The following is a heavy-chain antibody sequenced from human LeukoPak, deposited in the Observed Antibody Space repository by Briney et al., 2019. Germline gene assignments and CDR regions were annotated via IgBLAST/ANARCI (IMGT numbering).Heavy chain of an antibody. V-gene: IGHV3-30*02. CDR3: TNFDY. J-gene: IGHJ4*02. CDR2: INHDGTNT. CDR1: GLTFSSSG. Sequence: GGXLRLSCTASGLTFSSSGMHWVRQAPGKGLDWVSLINHDGTNTFYADSVKGRFTISRDNSQNTLYLQMNSLRGEDTAVYYCTNFDYWGQGTLVTVSS.